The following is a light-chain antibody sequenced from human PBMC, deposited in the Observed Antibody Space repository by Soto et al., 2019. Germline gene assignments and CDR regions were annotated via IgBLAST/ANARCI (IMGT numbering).Light chain of an antibody. CDR2: GAS. J-gene: IGKJ5*01. V-gene: IGKV3-20*01. Sequence: EIVLTQSPGTLSLSPGERAALSRRASQSVSSSYLAWYQQKIGQAPKLLIYGASSRATGIPDRFSGSGSGTDFTLTISRLEPEDFAVYFCQQFGSSPITFGQGTRLEIK. CDR1: QSVSSSY. CDR3: QQFGSSPIT.